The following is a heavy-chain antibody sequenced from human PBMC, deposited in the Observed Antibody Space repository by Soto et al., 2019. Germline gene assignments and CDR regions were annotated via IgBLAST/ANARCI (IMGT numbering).Heavy chain of an antibody. Sequence: PSETLSLTCAVNGCSLSGDYWSWIRQSPGKGLEWIGEINHRGSSDYNPSFKSRVTLSIDESMNPVTLELTYVTAADTAVYSCARSDNRNSLYGVDVWGQGTAVTVSS. CDR1: GCSLSGDY. D-gene: IGHD1-7*01. CDR2: INHRGSS. CDR3: ARSDNRNSLYGVDV. V-gene: IGHV4-34*01. J-gene: IGHJ6*02.